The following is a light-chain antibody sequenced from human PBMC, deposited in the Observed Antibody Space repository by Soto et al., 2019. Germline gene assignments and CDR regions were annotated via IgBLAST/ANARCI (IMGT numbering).Light chain of an antibody. V-gene: IGKV1-39*01. Sequence: DIQMTQSPSSLSASVRDRVTITCRASQSISSYLNWYQQKPGKAPKLLIYAASSLQSGVPSRFSGSGSGTDLTLTISSLQPEDFATYYCQQSYSTPPTFGGGTKVEIK. CDR3: QQSYSTPPT. CDR1: QSISSY. J-gene: IGKJ4*01. CDR2: AAS.